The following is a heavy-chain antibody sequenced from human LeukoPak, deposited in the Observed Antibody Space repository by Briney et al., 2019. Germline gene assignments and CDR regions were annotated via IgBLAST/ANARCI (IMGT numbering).Heavy chain of an antibody. Sequence: ASVKVSCKASGYTFTSYDINWVRQATGQGLEWMGWMNPNSGNTGYAQKFQGRVTITRNTSISTGYMELSSLRSEDTAVYYCARVQEPMNLDYWGQGTLVTVSS. CDR2: MNPNSGNT. J-gene: IGHJ4*02. D-gene: IGHD3-22*01. V-gene: IGHV1-8*03. CDR1: GYTFTSYD. CDR3: ARVQEPMNLDY.